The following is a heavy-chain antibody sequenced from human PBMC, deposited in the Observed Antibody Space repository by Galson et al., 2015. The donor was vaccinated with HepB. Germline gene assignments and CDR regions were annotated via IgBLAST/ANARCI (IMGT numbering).Heavy chain of an antibody. J-gene: IGHJ4*02. V-gene: IGHV1-18*04. CDR3: AGAWGSSSYVFGY. D-gene: IGHD6-13*01. CDR1: GYTFNIYG. CDR2: ISAYNGHT. Sequence: SVKVSCKASGYTFNIYGISWVRQAPGQGLEWMGWISAYNGHTNYAQKLQGRVTMTTDTSTTTAYLELRSLRSDDTAVYYCAGAWGSSSYVFGYWGQGTLITVSS.